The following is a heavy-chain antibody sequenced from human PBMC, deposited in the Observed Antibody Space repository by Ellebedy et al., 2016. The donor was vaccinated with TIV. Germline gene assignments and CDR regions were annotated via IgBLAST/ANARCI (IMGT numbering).Heavy chain of an antibody. CDR2: INWNSGSL. Sequence: GGSLRLXXAASGFTFDDYAMHWVRQAPGKGLEWVSGINWNSGSLAYADSVRGRFTISRDNAKNSLSLQMNSLRADDTAVYYCAYEDYWRFDYWGQGTLVTVSS. CDR1: GFTFDDYA. J-gene: IGHJ4*02. D-gene: IGHD2-8*02. CDR3: AYEDYWRFDY. V-gene: IGHV3-9*01.